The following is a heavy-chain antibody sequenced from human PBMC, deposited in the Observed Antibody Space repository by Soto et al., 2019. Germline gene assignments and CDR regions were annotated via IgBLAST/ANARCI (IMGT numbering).Heavy chain of an antibody. CDR1: GFTVSSNY. Sequence: EVQLVETGGGLIQPGGSLRLSCAASGFTVSSNYMSWVRQAPGKGLEWVSVIYSGGSTYYADSVKGRFTISRDNSKNTLYLQMNSLRAEDTAVYYCVRVSYSSGGPRGWFDPWGQGTLVTVSS. CDR3: VRVSYSSGGPRGWFDP. D-gene: IGHD6-19*01. J-gene: IGHJ5*02. V-gene: IGHV3-53*02. CDR2: IYSGGST.